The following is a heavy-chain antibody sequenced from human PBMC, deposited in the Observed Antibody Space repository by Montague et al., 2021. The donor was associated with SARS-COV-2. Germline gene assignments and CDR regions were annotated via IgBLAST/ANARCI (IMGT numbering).Heavy chain of an antibody. CDR1: GGSISSSSYY. Sequence: SETLSLTCTVSGGSISSSSYYWGWIRQPPGKGLEWIGSIYYSGSTYYNPSLKSRVTISVDTSKNQFSLKLSSVTAADTAVYYCARHFKVTFVRWLQPRGGFDYWGQGTLVIVSS. CDR2: IYYSGST. CDR3: ARHFKVTFVRWLQPRGGFDY. V-gene: IGHV4-39*01. J-gene: IGHJ4*02. D-gene: IGHD5-24*01.